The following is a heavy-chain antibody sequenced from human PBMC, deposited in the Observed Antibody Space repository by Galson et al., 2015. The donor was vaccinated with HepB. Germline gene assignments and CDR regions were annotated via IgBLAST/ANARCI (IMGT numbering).Heavy chain of an antibody. D-gene: IGHD3-9*01. CDR3: AKAGGGLRYFDWSPYYMDV. Sequence: SLRLSCAASGFTFSSYGMHWVRQAPGKGLEWVAVISYDGSNRYYADSVKGRFTISRDNSKNTLYLQMNSLRAEDTAVYYCAKAGGGLRYFDWSPYYMDVWGKGTTVTVSS. CDR2: ISYDGSNR. V-gene: IGHV3-30*18. J-gene: IGHJ6*03. CDR1: GFTFSSYG.